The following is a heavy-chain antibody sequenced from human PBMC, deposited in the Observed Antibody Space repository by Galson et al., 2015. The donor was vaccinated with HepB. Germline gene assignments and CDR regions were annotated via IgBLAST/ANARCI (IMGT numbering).Heavy chain of an antibody. CDR2: IYPGDSDT. D-gene: IGHD1-20*01. J-gene: IGHJ3*02. CDR3: ARLARLNFNAFDI. V-gene: IGHV5-51*03. Sequence: SGAEVKKPGESLTISFKGSGYSFTSYWIGWVRQMPGKGLEWMGIIYPGDSDTRYSPSFQGQVTISADKSISTAYLQWSSLKASDTAMYYCARLARLNFNAFDIWGQGTMVTVSS. CDR1: GYSFTSYW.